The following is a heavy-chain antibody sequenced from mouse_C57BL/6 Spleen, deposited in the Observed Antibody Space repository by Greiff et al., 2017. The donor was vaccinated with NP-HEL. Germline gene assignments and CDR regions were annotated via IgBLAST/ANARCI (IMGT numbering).Heavy chain of an antibody. Sequence: VQLQQSGPELVKPGASVKISCKASGYAFSSSWMNWVKQRPGKGLEWIGRIYPGDGDTNYNGKFKGKATLTADKSSSTAYMQLSSLTSEDSAVYFCARSGNTDYFDYWGQGSTLTVSA. D-gene: IGHD5-2*01. CDR3: ARSGNTDYFDY. CDR1: GYAFSSSW. V-gene: IGHV1-82*01. J-gene: IGHJ2*01. CDR2: IYPGDGDT.